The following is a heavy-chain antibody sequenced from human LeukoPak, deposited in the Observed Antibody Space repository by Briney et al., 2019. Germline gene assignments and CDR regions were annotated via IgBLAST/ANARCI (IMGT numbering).Heavy chain of an antibody. D-gene: IGHD2-21*02. CDR3: ARLLPNNGGDPGGWFDP. J-gene: IGHJ5*02. CDR2: ICYSGST. CDR1: GGSISDSC. V-gene: IGHV4-59*08. Sequence: SETLSLTCTVSGGSISDSCWSWIRQPPGKGLDYIAYICYSGSTNYNPSLKSRVTISVDTSKNQFSLKLSSLTAADTAVYYCARLLPNNGGDPGGWFDPWGQGTLVTVSS.